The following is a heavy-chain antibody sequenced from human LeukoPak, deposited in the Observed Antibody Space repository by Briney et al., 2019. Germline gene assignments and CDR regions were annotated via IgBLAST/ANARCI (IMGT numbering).Heavy chain of an antibody. CDR1: RYTFTRYA. V-gene: IGHV7-4-1*02. J-gene: IGHJ4*02. CDR3: SREISSGPDY. Sequence: ASVNVSCQASRYTFTRYAMNWLRQAPGQGLEGMGWINNNTGNQTFARGFTGRFVFSLDSYFNEAYLQVSNLKAGDGSVYICSREISSGPDYWGQGTLVTVSS. D-gene: IGHD6-25*01. CDR2: INNNTGNQ.